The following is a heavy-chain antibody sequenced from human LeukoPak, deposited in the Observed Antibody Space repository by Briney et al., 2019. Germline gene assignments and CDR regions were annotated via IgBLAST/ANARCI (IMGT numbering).Heavy chain of an antibody. J-gene: IGHJ4*02. Sequence: ASVKVSCKASGYTFIGYYMHWVRQAPGQGLEWMGWINPNSGGTNYAQKFQGRVTMTRDTSISTAYMELSRLRSDDTAVYYCAREDADGYNYSDYWGQGTLVTVSS. CDR2: INPNSGGT. V-gene: IGHV1-2*02. CDR1: GYTFIGYY. D-gene: IGHD5-24*01. CDR3: AREDADGYNYSDY.